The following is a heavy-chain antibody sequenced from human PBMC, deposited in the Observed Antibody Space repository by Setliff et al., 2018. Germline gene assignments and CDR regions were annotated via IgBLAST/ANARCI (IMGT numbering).Heavy chain of an antibody. Sequence: PAGSLRLSCAASGFRFSTSDMHWVRQAPGKGLEWVSFIQHDGSREFYGDPVKGRFIISRDNSKNTLYLQMNSLSAEDTAVYYCAKVPNSGGYAGPFDFWGQGTLVTVSS. V-gene: IGHV3-30*02. J-gene: IGHJ4*02. CDR3: AKVPNSGGYAGPFDF. CDR2: IQHDGSRE. CDR1: GFRFSTSD. D-gene: IGHD5-12*01.